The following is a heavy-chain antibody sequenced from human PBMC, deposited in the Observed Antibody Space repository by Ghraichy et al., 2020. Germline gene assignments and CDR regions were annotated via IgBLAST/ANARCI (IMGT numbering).Heavy chain of an antibody. V-gene: IGHV3-23*01. CDR1: GFTFSNYA. CDR3: AKDLASNTAVAVSYMEV. D-gene: IGHD6-19*01. J-gene: IGHJ6*03. Sequence: GGSLRLSCVASGFTFSNYAMAWVRQAPGKGLEWVSSINGRDSGTYYADSVKGRFTISRDNSKNTLSLQMNSLRAEDTAIYYCAKDLASNTAVAVSYMEVWGKGTTVTVS. CDR2: INGRDSGT.